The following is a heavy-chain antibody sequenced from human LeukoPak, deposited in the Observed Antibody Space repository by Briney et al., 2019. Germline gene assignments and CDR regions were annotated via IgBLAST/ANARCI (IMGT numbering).Heavy chain of an antibody. CDR3: TTSSGSYYRVFDY. CDR2: IRSKANSYAT. V-gene: IGHV3-73*01. CDR1: GFTFSGSA. J-gene: IGHJ4*02. D-gene: IGHD1-26*01. Sequence: PGGSLRLSCAASGFTFSGSAMHWVRQASGKGLEWVGRIRSKANSYATAYAASVKGRFTIPRDDSKNTAYLQMNSLKTEDTAVYYCTTSSGSYYRVFDYWGQGTLVTVSS.